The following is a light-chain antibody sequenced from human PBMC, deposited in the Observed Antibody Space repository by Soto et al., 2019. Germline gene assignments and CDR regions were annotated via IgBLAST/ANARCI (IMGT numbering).Light chain of an antibody. Sequence: QSSLTQPPSVSGSPVQSITVSCTGTSSDICAANFFSWYQHLPGTAPKVIIFEATNRPPGVSNRFSGSKSGITASLTISGLQADDEAEYLCFSYKTDXTFLVGTGTKVXV. CDR2: EAT. V-gene: IGLV2-14*01. CDR3: FSYKTDXTFL. J-gene: IGLJ1*01. CDR1: SSDICAANF.